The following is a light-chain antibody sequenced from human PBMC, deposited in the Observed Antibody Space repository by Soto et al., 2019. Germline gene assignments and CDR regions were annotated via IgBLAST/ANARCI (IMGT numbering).Light chain of an antibody. J-gene: IGLJ2*01. CDR1: SSDVGGYNY. CDR2: EVS. CDR3: SSYTSSSTLVV. Sequence: QSALTQPASVSGSPGQSITISCTGTSSDVGGYNYVSWYQQHPGKAPKLMIYEVSNRPSGVSNRFSGSKSGNTASLTISGLKAEAGADYYCSSYTSSSTLVVFGEGPSSPS. V-gene: IGLV2-14*01.